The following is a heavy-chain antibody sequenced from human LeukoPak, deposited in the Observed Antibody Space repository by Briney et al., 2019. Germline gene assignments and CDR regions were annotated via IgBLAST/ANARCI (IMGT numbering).Heavy chain of an antibody. CDR3: ARAENYYDILTGYYEPYYFDY. D-gene: IGHD3-9*01. CDR2: INPNSGGT. CDR1: GYTFTDYF. Sequence: ASVKVSCKASGYTFTDYFIPWVRQAPGQGLEWMGWINPNSGGTYYTPNSQGRVTMTRDTSISTAYMELNRLTSDDTAVYYCARAENYYDILTGYYEPYYFDYWGQGTLVTVSS. V-gene: IGHV1-2*02. J-gene: IGHJ4*02.